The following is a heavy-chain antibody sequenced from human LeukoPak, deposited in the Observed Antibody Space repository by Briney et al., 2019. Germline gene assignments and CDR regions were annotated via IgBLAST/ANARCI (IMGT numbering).Heavy chain of an antibody. CDR2: ISNDGNSK. CDR3: AKESTGRWNLNP. CDR1: GFTFSSFG. D-gene: IGHD1-1*01. V-gene: IGHV3-30*18. Sequence: WGSLRLSCAASGFTFSSFGIHWVRQAPGKGLEWVAVISNDGNSKYYADSVKGRFTISRDNSKNTLYLQMNSLRPEDTAVYYCAKESTGRWNLNPWGQGTLVTVSS. J-gene: IGHJ5*02.